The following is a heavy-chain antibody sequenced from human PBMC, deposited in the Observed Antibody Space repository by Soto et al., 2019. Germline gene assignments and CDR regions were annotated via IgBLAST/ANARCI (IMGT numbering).Heavy chain of an antibody. V-gene: IGHV3-48*03. Sequence: EVQLVESGGGLVQPGGSLRLSCAASGFTFSSYEMNWVRQAPGKGLEWVSYISSSGSTIYYADSVKGRFIISRDNAKNSLYLQMNSLRAEDTAVYYCARVWVAATLWFDPWGQGTLVTVSS. CDR1: GFTFSSYE. CDR2: ISSSGSTI. D-gene: IGHD2-15*01. J-gene: IGHJ5*02. CDR3: ARVWVAATLWFDP.